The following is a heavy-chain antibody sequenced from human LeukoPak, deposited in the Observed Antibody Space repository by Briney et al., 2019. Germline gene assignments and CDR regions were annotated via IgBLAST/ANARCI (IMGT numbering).Heavy chain of an antibody. V-gene: IGHV3-9*01. D-gene: IGHD4-11*01. CDR1: GFTFDDYA. CDR2: ISWNSGSI. Sequence: GGSLRLSCAASGFTFDDYAMHWVRQAPGKGLEWVSGISWNSGSIGYADSVKGRFTISRDNSKNSLYLQMNSLRTEDTALYYCAKDTHSNYGRDWFDPWGQGTLVTVSS. CDR3: AKDTHSNYGRDWFDP. J-gene: IGHJ5*02.